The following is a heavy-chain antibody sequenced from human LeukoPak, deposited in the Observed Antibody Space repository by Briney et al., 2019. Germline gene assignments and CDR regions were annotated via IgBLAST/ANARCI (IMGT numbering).Heavy chain of an antibody. CDR2: ISSDGSSI. D-gene: IGHD6-6*01. CDR3: AREGAALDY. Sequence: GGSLRLSCAASGFTVSSNYMSWVRQAPGKGLVWVSRISSDGSSIAYTDSVRGRFTISRDNAKNTLYLQMNSLRVEDTAVYYCAREGAALDYWGQGTLVSVSS. CDR1: GFTVSSNY. V-gene: IGHV3-74*01. J-gene: IGHJ4*02.